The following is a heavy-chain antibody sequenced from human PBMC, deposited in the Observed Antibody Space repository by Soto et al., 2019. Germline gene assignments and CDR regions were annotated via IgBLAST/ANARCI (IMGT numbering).Heavy chain of an antibody. Sequence: PXATLSLTCIVSGGSMSSYYWSWIRQPPGKGLEWIGYIYYSGSTNYNPSLKSRVTISVDTSKKQFSLKLGSVTAADTAVYYCAGLRSYAASYDIWGQGTKVTVSS. V-gene: IGHV4-59*01. CDR1: GGSMSSYY. D-gene: IGHD1-26*01. CDR2: IYYSGST. J-gene: IGHJ3*02. CDR3: AGLRSYAASYDI.